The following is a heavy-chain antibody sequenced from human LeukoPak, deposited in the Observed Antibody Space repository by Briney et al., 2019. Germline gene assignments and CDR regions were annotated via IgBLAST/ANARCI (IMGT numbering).Heavy chain of an antibody. CDR3: AGEYCSGGSCYLDY. CDR1: GGSISSYY. CDR2: IYYSGST. Sequence: PSETLSLTCTVSGGSISSYYWGWIRQPPGKGLEWIGYIYYSGSTNYNPSLKGRVTISVDTSKNQFSLKLSSVTAADTAVYYCAGEYCSGGSCYLDYWGQGTLVTVSS. V-gene: IGHV4-59*01. J-gene: IGHJ4*02. D-gene: IGHD2-15*01.